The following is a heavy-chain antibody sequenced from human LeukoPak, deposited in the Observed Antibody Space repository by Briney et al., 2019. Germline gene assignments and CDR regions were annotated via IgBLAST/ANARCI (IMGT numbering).Heavy chain of an antibody. CDR2: IYYSGST. D-gene: IGHD3-22*01. V-gene: IGHV4-39*07. Sequence: SETLSLTCTVSGGSISSSSYYWGWIRQPPGKGLEWIGSIYYSGSTYYNPSLKSRVTISVDTSKNQFSLKLSSVIAADTAVYYCARDQFAWLFPYYLDCWGQGTLVTVSS. CDR1: GGSISSSSYY. J-gene: IGHJ4*02. CDR3: ARDQFAWLFPYYLDC.